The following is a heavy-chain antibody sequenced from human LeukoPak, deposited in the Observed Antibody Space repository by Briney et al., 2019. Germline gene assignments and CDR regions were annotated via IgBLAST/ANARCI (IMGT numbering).Heavy chain of an antibody. CDR3: ARRGTGPEYYYYGMDV. Sequence: SETLSLTCTVFGGSISGYYWSWIRQPPGKGLEWIGYIYYSGSTNYNPSLKSRVTISVDTSKNQFSLKLSSVTAADTAVYYCARRGTGPEYYYYGMDVWGQGTTVTVSS. CDR1: GGSISGYY. V-gene: IGHV4-59*08. CDR2: IYYSGST. D-gene: IGHD3/OR15-3a*01. J-gene: IGHJ6*02.